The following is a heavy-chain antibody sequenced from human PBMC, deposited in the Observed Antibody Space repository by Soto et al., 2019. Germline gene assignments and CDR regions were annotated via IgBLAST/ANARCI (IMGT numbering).Heavy chain of an antibody. D-gene: IGHD6-13*01. CDR1: GFTFSSYA. CDR2: ISSNGGST. V-gene: IGHV3-64*01. J-gene: IGHJ5*02. CDR3: ARGAQASSSWYDNWFDP. Sequence: GGSLRLSCAASGFTFSSYAMHWVRQAPGKGLEYVSAISSNGGSTYYANSVKGRFTISRDNSKNTLYLQMGSLRAEDMAVYYCARGAQASSSWYDNWFDPWGQGTLVTVSS.